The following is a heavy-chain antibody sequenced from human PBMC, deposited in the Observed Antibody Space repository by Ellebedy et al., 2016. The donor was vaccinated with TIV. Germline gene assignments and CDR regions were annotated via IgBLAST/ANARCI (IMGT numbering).Heavy chain of an antibody. CDR2: MNHSGST. Sequence: MPSETLSLTCAVHGGSFSGYYWSWIRKHPGQGMEWIGEMNHSGSTNNNPSLKSRVTVSVDTSKNQFSLKLSSVTAADTAVYYCARCPGETAMVTCYLDYWGQGTLVTVSS. J-gene: IGHJ4*02. CDR3: ARCPGETAMVTCYLDY. D-gene: IGHD5-18*01. V-gene: IGHV4-34*01. CDR1: GGSFSGYY.